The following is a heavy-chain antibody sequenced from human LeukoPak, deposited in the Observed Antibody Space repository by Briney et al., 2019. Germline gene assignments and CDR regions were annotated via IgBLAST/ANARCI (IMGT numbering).Heavy chain of an antibody. D-gene: IGHD3-10*02. J-gene: IGHJ6*04. V-gene: IGHV3-48*03. Sequence: GGSLTLTCAASGFTFSSYQMNWLRQAPGKGRVGVTYISSSSSTIYYADSVKGRFTITRYNDKNSLYLQMNSLRAEDTAVYYCAELGITMVGGVWGKGTTVTISS. CDR1: GFTFSSYQ. CDR2: ISSSSSTI. CDR3: AELGITMVGGV.